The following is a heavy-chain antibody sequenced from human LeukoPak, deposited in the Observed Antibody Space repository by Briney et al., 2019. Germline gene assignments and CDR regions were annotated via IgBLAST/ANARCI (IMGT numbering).Heavy chain of an antibody. CDR1: GGSISSYY. Sequence: SETLSLTCTVSGGSISSYYWSWIRQPAGKGLEWIGRIYTSGSTNYNPSLKSRVTMSVDTSKNQFSLKLSSVTAADTAVYYCASTYSSSWYQVDVWGKGTTVTVSS. CDR3: ASTYSSSWYQVDV. V-gene: IGHV4-4*07. D-gene: IGHD6-13*01. CDR2: IYTSGST. J-gene: IGHJ6*04.